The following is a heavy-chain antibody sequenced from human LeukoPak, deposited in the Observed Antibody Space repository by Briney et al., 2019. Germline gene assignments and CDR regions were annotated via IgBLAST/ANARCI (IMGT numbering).Heavy chain of an antibody. D-gene: IGHD1-26*01. J-gene: IGHJ4*02. V-gene: IGHV3-64D*08. Sequence: GGSLRLSCSASGFTFSVHYMHWVRQAPGKGLEYVSTISDNGDNTCYADSVKGRFISRDNSKNTLYLQMNSLRVEDMAVYYCIKDLSGTWSFDYWGQGTLLIVSS. CDR3: IKDLSGTWSFDY. CDR1: GFTFSVHY. CDR2: ISDNGDNT.